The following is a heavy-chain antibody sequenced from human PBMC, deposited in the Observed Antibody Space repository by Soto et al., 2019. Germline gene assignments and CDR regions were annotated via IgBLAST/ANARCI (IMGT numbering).Heavy chain of an antibody. D-gene: IGHD2-2*01. CDR2: ISGYNGNT. J-gene: IGHJ4*02. CDR1: GYTFTSYG. CDR3: ARTRLDCRGTSCYDY. Sequence: QVQLVQSGAEVKKPGASVKVSCKASGYTFTSYGISWVRQAPGQGLEWRAWISGYNGNTNYEQKVQGRVTVTADTSTSTAYMELRSLRADDTAVYYCARTRLDCRGTSCYDYWGQGTLVTVSS. V-gene: IGHV1-18*01.